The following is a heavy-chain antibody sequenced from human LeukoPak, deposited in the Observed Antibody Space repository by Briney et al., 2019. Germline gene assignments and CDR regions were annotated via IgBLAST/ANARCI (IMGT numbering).Heavy chain of an antibody. D-gene: IGHD2-15*01. CDR1: GFLFNEYS. Sequence: GGSQRLSCTASGFLFNEYSMSWVRHARGRGLEWVSKIRSNGRDTYYTDSVKGRFTISRDNSKNTLYLEMNSLRAEDTAVYYCAKGGYTTCFDPWGQGTLVTVSS. CDR2: IRSNGRDT. CDR3: AKGGYTTCFDP. V-gene: IGHV3-23*01. J-gene: IGHJ5*02.